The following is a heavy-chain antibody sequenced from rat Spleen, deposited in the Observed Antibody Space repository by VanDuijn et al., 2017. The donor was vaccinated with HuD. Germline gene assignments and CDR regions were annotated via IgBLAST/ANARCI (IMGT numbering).Heavy chain of an antibody. CDR2: IQNGGNT. V-gene: IGHV2-27*01. CDR1: GFSLTNFH. D-gene: IGHD1-12*03. J-gene: IGHJ2*01. Sequence: QVQLRESGPGLVQPSQTLSLTCTVSGFSLTNFHVHWVRQPPGKGLEWMGRIQNGGNTDYNSALKSRLSISRDTSKNQVFLKMNNLQTEDTAMYFCASQYYYDGYYRDYWGQGVMVTVSS. CDR3: ASQYYYDGYYRDY.